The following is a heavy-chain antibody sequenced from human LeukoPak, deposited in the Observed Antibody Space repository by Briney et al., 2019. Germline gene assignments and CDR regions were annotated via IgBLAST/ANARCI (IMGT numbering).Heavy chain of an antibody. J-gene: IGHJ4*02. Sequence: PGGSRRLSCAASGFTFSSYWMHWVRQAPGKGLVWVSRINSDGSSTSYANSVKGRFTISRDNAKNTLYLQMNSLRADDTAVYYCALCSLRYSSGWYVFDYWGQGTLVTVSS. V-gene: IGHV3-74*01. CDR3: ALCSLRYSSGWYVFDY. CDR2: INSDGSST. CDR1: GFTFSSYW. D-gene: IGHD6-19*01.